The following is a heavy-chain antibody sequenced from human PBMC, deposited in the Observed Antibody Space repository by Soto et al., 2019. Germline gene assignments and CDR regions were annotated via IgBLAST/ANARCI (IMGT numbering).Heavy chain of an antibody. J-gene: IGHJ5*02. V-gene: IGHV4-31*03. Sequence: QVQLQESGPGLVKPSQTLSLTCTVSGGSISSGGYYWSWIRQHPGKGLEWIGYIYYSGSTYYNPSRKRRVTLSVDTSKNQFSLKLSPVTAADTAGYYCARDTGASGSHPFDPWGQGTLVTVSS. CDR2: IYYSGST. CDR3: ARDTGASGSHPFDP. CDR1: GGSISSGGYY. D-gene: IGHD1-26*01.